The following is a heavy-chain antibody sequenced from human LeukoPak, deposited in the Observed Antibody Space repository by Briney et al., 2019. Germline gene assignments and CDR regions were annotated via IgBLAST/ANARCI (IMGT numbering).Heavy chain of an antibody. CDR3: ARTTEGGYSYGYFYYYYMDV. V-gene: IGHV1-2*02. CDR2: INPNSGGT. J-gene: IGHJ6*03. Sequence: ASVKVSCKASGYTFTGYYMHWVRQAPGQGLEWMGWINPNSGGTNYAQKFQGRVTMTEDTSTDTAYMELSSLRSEDAAVYYCARTTEGGYSYGYFYYYYMDVWGKGTTVTISS. CDR1: GYTFTGYY. D-gene: IGHD5-18*01.